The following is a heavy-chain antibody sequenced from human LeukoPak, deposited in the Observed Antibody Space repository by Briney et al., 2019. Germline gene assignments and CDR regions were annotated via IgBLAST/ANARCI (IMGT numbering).Heavy chain of an antibody. D-gene: IGHD6-19*01. CDR2: ISAYNGNT. V-gene: IGHV1-18*01. Sequence: ASVKVSCKASGGTFSSYAISWVRQAPGQGLELMGWISAYNGNTNYAQKLQGRVTMTTDTSTSTAYMELRSLRSDDTAVYYCARVGAVAGTSFDYWGQGTLVTVSS. J-gene: IGHJ4*02. CDR1: GGTFSSYA. CDR3: ARVGAVAGTSFDY.